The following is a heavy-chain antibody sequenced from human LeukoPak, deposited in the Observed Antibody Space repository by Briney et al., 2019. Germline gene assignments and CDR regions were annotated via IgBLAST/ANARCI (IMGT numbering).Heavy chain of an antibody. D-gene: IGHD3-16*01. V-gene: IGHV1-46*01. CDR2: INPSGGST. CDR1: GYTFTSYY. Sequence: ASVKVSCKASGYTFTSYYMHWVRQAPGQGLEWMGIINPSGGSTSYAQKFQGRVTITADKSTTTVSIDLRSLRSDDTAVYYCARVERGGVLVVWGPGTLVIVSS. J-gene: IGHJ4*02. CDR3: ARVERGGVLVV.